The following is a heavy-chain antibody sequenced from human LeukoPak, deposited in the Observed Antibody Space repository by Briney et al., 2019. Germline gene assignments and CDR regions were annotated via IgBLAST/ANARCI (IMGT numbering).Heavy chain of an antibody. V-gene: IGHV4-39*07. CDR3: ARGRYCTDGSCYFDY. D-gene: IGHD2-15*01. CDR2: IYYSGNT. Sequence: SETLSLTCTVSGGSVSSSRYYWGWIRQPPGKGLEWIGRIYYSGNTYYNPSLNSRVTMSIDTSKNQFSLKLSSVTAADTAVYYCARGRYCTDGSCYFDYWGQGTLVTVSS. J-gene: IGHJ4*02. CDR1: GGSVSSSRYY.